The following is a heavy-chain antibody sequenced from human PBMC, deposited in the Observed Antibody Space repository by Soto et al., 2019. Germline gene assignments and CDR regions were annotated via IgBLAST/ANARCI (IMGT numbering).Heavy chain of an antibody. CDR3: ARGLKSGYDSHYYMDV. Sequence: SETLSLSCAVYGGSFSGYYWSWIRQPPGKGLEWIGEINHSGSTNYNPSLKSRVTISVDTSKNQFSLKLSSVTAADTAVYYCARGLKSGYDSHYYMDVWGKGTTVTVSS. CDR2: INHSGST. J-gene: IGHJ6*03. CDR1: GGSFSGYY. V-gene: IGHV4-34*01. D-gene: IGHD5-12*01.